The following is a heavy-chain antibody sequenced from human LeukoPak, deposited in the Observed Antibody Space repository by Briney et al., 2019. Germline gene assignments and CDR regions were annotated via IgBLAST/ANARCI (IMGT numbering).Heavy chain of an antibody. J-gene: IGHJ4*02. Sequence: GASVKVSCKASGYTFTGYYMHWVRQAPGQGLEWMGWINPNSGGTNYAQKFQGRVTMTRDTSINTAFMELSRLRSDDTAVYYCARGFPMVRGVIDYWGQGTLVTVSS. CDR1: GYTFTGYY. V-gene: IGHV1-2*02. CDR2: INPNSGGT. CDR3: ARGFPMVRGVIDY. D-gene: IGHD3-10*01.